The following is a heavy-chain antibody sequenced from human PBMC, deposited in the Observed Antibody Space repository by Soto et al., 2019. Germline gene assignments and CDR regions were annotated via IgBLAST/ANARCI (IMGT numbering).Heavy chain of an antibody. CDR2: IITNFDTA. CDR3: AGHSSGVPGYYYGMDV. Sequence: GASVKVSCKTSGYTYRIYAITWVRQAPGQGLEWMGWIITNFDTADYAQKFQGRVTITADESTSTAYMELSSLRSEDTAVYYCAGHSSGVPGYYYGMDVWGQGTTVTVSS. CDR1: GYTYRIYA. D-gene: IGHD3-22*01. J-gene: IGHJ6*02. V-gene: IGHV1-69*13.